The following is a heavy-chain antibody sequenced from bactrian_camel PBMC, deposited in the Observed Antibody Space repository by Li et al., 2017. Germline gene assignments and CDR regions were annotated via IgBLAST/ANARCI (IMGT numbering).Heavy chain of an antibody. D-gene: IGHD8*01. CDR2: IDSDGSA. V-gene: IGHV3S53*01. J-gene: IGHJ4*01. Sequence: HVQLVESGGGSVQAGGSLRLSCEVPPQLYNYCIGWLRRTPDQERKGVAIIDSDGSAKYADSVKGRFTISRDRSKNMQYLQMNSLKTEDTAVYYCAAVCGQLTHWGQGTQVTVS. CDR1: PQLYNYC. CDR3: AAVCGQLTH.